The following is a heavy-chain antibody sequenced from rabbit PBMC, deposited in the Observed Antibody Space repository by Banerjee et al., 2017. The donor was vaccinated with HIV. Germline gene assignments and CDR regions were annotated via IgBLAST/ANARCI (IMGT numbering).Heavy chain of an antibody. CDR2: IYAGTGST. J-gene: IGHJ4*01. D-gene: IGHD6-1*01. Sequence: QSLEESGGDLVKPGASLTLTCTASAFTFSSSYYMYWVRQAPGKGLEWIACIYAGTGSTYYASWAKGRFTISKTSSTTVTLQMTSLTAADTATYFCAREPYLDYAVYGYAFFDLWGPGTLVTVS. V-gene: IGHV1S40*01. CDR3: AREPYLDYAVYGYAFFDL. CDR1: AFTFSSSYY.